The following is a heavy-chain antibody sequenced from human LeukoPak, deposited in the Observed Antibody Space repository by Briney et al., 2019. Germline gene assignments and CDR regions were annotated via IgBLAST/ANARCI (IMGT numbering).Heavy chain of an antibody. V-gene: IGHV3-30-3*01. D-gene: IGHD5-18*01. CDR2: ISYDGNNK. Sequence: GGSLRLSCAASGFTFNTFAMHWVRQAPGKGLEWVAVISYDGNNKYYADSVKGRVTISRENSNNTLFLQMTTLRVEDTAVYYCARDGRGYSYGYGFDDWGQGALVTASS. CDR3: ARDGRGYSYGYGFDD. J-gene: IGHJ4*02. CDR1: GFTFNTFA.